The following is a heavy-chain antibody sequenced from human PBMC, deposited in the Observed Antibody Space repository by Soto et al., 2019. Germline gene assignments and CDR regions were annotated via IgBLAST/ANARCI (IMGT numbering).Heavy chain of an antibody. CDR1: GFTFSSYA. CDR2: ISGSGGST. D-gene: IGHD1-1*01. CDR3: AKFGTRDYYYYMDV. Sequence: GGSLRLSCAASGFTFSSYAMSWVRQAPGKGLEWVSAISGSGGSTYYADSVKGRFTISRDNSKNTLYLQMNSLRAEDTAVYYCAKFGTRDYYYYMDVWGKGTTVTVSS. J-gene: IGHJ6*03. V-gene: IGHV3-23*01.